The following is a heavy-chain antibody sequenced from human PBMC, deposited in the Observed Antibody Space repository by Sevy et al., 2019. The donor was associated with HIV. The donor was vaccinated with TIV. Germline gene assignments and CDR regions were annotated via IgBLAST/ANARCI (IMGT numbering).Heavy chain of an antibody. J-gene: IGHJ4*02. V-gene: IGHV4-61*02. D-gene: IGHD4-17*01. Sequence: SETLSLTCTVSGGSISSGNYYWSWIRQPAGKEMQWIGRIHTSGSTNYPPSLKSRVTISFSSSKNRFSLKLDSVTAADTATYYCTGSDYGDSLFDHWGQGTQVTVSS. CDR1: GGSISSGNYY. CDR3: TGSDYGDSLFDH. CDR2: IHTSGST.